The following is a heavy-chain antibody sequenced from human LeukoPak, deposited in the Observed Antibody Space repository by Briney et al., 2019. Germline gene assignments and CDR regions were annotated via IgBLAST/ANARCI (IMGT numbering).Heavy chain of an antibody. Sequence: PGGSLRLSCAASGFTVSSNYMSWVRQAPGKGLEWVSVIYSGGTTYYADSVKGRFTISRDNSKNTLYLQMNSLRAEDTAVHYCARDYRGYSYGYPLDQWGQGTLVTVSS. CDR2: IYSGGTT. D-gene: IGHD5-18*01. J-gene: IGHJ4*02. CDR1: GFTVSSNY. V-gene: IGHV3-66*01. CDR3: ARDYRGYSYGYPLDQ.